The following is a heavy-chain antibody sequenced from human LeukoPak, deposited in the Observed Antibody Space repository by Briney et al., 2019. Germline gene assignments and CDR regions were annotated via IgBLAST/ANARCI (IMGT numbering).Heavy chain of an antibody. CDR3: ARRADYGDYLNWFDP. CDR1: GGSFSGYY. CDR2: INHSGST. Sequence: SETLSLTCAVYGGSFSGYYWSWIRQPPGKGLEWIGEINHSGSTNYNPSLKSRVTISVDTSKNQSSLKLSSVTAADTAVYYCARRADYGDYLNWFDPWGQGTLVTVSS. D-gene: IGHD4-17*01. V-gene: IGHV4-34*01. J-gene: IGHJ5*02.